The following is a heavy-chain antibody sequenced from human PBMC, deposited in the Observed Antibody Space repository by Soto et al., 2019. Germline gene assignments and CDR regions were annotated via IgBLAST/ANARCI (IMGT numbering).Heavy chain of an antibody. V-gene: IGHV3-23*01. Sequence: EAQLLESGGGLVQPGGSLRLSCVASGFTFSNYAMAWVRQAPGKGLEWVSGISTSGNSAYYADSVKGRLTISRDSSWSTLFLQMNSLRDDDTALYYCAKGMAGSSSPFDFWVQGTLVNVSS. CDR1: GFTFSNYA. CDR3: AKGMAGSSSPFDF. CDR2: ISTSGNSA. D-gene: IGHD2-2*01. J-gene: IGHJ4*02.